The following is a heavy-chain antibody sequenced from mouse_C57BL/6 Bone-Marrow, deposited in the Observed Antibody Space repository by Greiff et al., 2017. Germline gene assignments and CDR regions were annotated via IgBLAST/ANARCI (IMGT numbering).Heavy chain of an antibody. D-gene: IGHD1-1*01. CDR2: SRNKANDYTT. CDR1: GFTFSDFY. CDR3: ARDAFYYGGAMDY. Sequence: EVMLVESGGGLVQSGRSLRLSCATSGFTFSDFYMEWVRQAPGKGLEWIAASRNKANDYTTEYSASVKGRFIVSRDTSQSILYLQMNALRAEDTAIYYCARDAFYYGGAMDYWGQGTSVTVSS. J-gene: IGHJ4*01. V-gene: IGHV7-1*01.